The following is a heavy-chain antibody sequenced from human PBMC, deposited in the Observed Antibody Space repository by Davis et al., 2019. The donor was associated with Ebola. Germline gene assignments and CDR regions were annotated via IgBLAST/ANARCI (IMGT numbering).Heavy chain of an antibody. CDR1: GFTLSRHW. CDR2: INSDGSSI. Sequence: HTGGSLRLSCAASGFTLSRHWVHWVRQAPGKGLVWVSRINSDGSSISYADSVKGRFTISRDNAKNSLYLQMNSLRDEDTAVYYCAASGWQVFLDYWGQGTLVTVSP. V-gene: IGHV3-74*01. J-gene: IGHJ4*02. D-gene: IGHD6-19*01. CDR3: AASGWQVFLDY.